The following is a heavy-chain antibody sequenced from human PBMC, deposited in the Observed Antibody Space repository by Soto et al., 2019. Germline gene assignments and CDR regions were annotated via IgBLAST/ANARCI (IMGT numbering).Heavy chain of an antibody. CDR3: ARGAAAGTLGYYYYYYGMDV. CDR1: GGTFSSYA. J-gene: IGHJ6*02. Sequence: SVKVSCKASGGTFSSYAISWVRQAPGQGLEWMGGIIPIFGTANYAQKFQGRVTITADESTSTAYMELSSLRSEDTAVYYCARGAAAGTLGYYYYYYGMDVWGQGTTVTVSS. D-gene: IGHD6-13*01. V-gene: IGHV1-69*13. CDR2: IIPIFGTA.